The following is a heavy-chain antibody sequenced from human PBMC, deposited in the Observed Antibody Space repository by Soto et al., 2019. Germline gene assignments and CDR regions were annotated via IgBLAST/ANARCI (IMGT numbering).Heavy chain of an antibody. V-gene: IGHV1-2*04. J-gene: IGHJ4*02. Sequence: ASVKVSCKASGYTFTGYYMHWVRQAPGQGLEWMGWINPNSGGTNYAQKFQGWVTMTRDTSISTAYMELSRLRSDDTAVYYCAREGPSESYYFDYWGQGTLVTVSS. CDR1: GYTFTGYY. CDR2: INPNSGGT. CDR3: AREGPSESYYFDY. D-gene: IGHD1-26*01.